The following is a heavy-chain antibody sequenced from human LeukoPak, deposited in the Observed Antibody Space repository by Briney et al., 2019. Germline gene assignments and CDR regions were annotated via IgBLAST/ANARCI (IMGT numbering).Heavy chain of an antibody. CDR1: GFTFSSYA. V-gene: IGHV3-30-3*01. Sequence: GRSLRLSCAASGFTFSSYAMHWVRQAPGKGLEWVAVIPYDGSNKYYADSVKGRFTISRDNSKNTLYLQMNSLRAEDTAVYYCARGGWFDPWGQGALVTVSS. CDR3: ARGGWFDP. CDR2: IPYDGSNK. J-gene: IGHJ5*02.